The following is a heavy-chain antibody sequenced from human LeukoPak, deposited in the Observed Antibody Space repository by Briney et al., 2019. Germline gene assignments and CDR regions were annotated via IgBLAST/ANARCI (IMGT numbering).Heavy chain of an antibody. D-gene: IGHD2-21*02. Sequence: PGGSLRLSCAASGFTFSSYAMHWVRQAPGKGLEYVSAISTNGGSTYYANSVKGRFTISRDNSMNTLYLQMDSLRTEDMAVYYCARGKGIYCGGDCSALDYWGQGTLVTVSS. CDR1: GFTFSSYA. CDR3: ARGKGIYCGGDCSALDY. V-gene: IGHV3-64*01. CDR2: ISTNGGST. J-gene: IGHJ4*02.